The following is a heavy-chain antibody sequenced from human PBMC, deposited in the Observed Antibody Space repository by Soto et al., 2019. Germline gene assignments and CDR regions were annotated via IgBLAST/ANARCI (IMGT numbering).Heavy chain of an antibody. D-gene: IGHD3-22*01. CDR1: GFSFSDYA. CDR3: AKGLDGSGYYHNWFDS. J-gene: IGHJ5*01. V-gene: IGHV3-23*01. Sequence: EVHLLESGGALVQPGGSLTLSCAASGFSFSDYAMSWVRQAPGKGLEWVSSISRTGDSAYYADSVKGRFAISRDRSKXXLSLQMNSLRVEDTAVYYCAKGLDGSGYYHNWFDSWGQGTLITVSS. CDR2: ISRTGDSA.